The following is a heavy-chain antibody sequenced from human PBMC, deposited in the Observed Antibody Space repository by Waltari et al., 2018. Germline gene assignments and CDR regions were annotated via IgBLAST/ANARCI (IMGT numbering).Heavy chain of an antibody. CDR1: GFTFSSYW. V-gene: IGHV3-7*01. CDR3: ARVRRDYDFWSGYYPTYYFDY. D-gene: IGHD3-3*01. CDR2: IKQDGSEK. Sequence: EVQLVESGGGLVQPGGSLRLSCVASGFTFSSYWMSWVRQAPGKGLEWVANIKQDGSEKYYVDSVKGRFTISRDNAKNSLYLQMNSLRAEDTAVYYCARVRRDYDFWSGYYPTYYFDYWGQGTLVTVSS. J-gene: IGHJ4*02.